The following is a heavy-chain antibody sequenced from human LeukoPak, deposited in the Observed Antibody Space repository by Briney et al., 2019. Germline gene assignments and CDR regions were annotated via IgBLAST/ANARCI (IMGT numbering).Heavy chain of an antibody. CDR2: INGRGDKT. Sequence: GGSLRLSCAASGVIISSYAMSWVRQAPGKGLEWVAAINGRGDKTYYADFVKGRFTISRHNSKSTVYLQMNRLRTEHTAVYYCAKDRVSPGFNWFDPWGQGTLVTVSS. V-gene: IGHV3-23*01. D-gene: IGHD2/OR15-2a*01. J-gene: IGHJ5*02. CDR3: AKDRVSPGFNWFDP. CDR1: GVIISSYA.